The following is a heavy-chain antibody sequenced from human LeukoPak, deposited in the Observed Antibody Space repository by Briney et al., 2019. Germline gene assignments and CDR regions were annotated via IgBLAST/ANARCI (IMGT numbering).Heavy chain of an antibody. D-gene: IGHD6-13*01. CDR1: GLTFSSYG. Sequence: SGRSLRLSCAASGLTFSSYGMHSVRQAPRKGLEWVASIWYDGSNKYYADSVRGRFTISRDNSKNTLYLQMNSLRAEDTAVYYCARDTSSPTWGQGAMVTVSS. J-gene: IGHJ3*01. CDR2: IWYDGSNK. CDR3: ARDTSSPT. V-gene: IGHV3-33*01.